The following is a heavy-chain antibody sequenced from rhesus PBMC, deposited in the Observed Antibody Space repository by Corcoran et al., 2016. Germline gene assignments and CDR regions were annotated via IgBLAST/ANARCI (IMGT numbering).Heavy chain of an antibody. Sequence: QVQLQESGPGLVKPSETLSLTCPVSGASLSSNWWSWIRQPPGKGLEWIGEINGNSGATNYNPSRKSRVTISKDASKKQFSLKRSSVPAADTAVYYCAREEDGNGIIWGQGVMVTVSS. CDR2: INGNSGAT. V-gene: IGHV4-80*01. CDR3: AREEDGNGII. CDR1: GASLSSNW. D-gene: IGHD4-29*01. J-gene: IGHJ1*01.